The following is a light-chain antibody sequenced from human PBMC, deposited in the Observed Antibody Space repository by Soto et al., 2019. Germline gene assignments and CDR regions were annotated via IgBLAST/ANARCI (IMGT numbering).Light chain of an antibody. V-gene: IGKV1-39*01. CDR2: AAS. Sequence: DIQMTQSPSSLSASVGDRVTITCRASQSIRNSLSWFQQKPGKAPKLLIWAASSLQSGVPSTFSGSGSGTDFTLTISSLQPEYFATYYCQHTYSSVTFGQGTRLEIK. J-gene: IGKJ5*01. CDR3: QHTYSSVT. CDR1: QSIRNS.